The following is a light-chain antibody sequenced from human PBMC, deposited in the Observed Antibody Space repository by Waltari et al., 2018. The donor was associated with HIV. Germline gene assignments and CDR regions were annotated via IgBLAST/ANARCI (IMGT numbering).Light chain of an antibody. CDR3: SSCTLTKNLL. CDR1: VCDIGVFES. J-gene: IGLJ3*02. CDR2: GVT. Sequence: QSALTHPASVSGSPGQSITLSCTATVCDIGVFESLSGYQHFPPKAPPLIICGVTSRPSGVSHRFSGSKSGATASLTISGLRTEDEAEYYCSSCTLTKNLLFGGGTTLTVL. V-gene: IGLV2-14*01.